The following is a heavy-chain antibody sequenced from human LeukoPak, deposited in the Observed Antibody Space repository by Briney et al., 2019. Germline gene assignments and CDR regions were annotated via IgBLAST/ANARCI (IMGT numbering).Heavy chain of an antibody. V-gene: IGHV3-23*01. Sequence: PGGSLRLSCGGSPVTFGTSAMSWVRQAPGKGLEWVSAVSAGGTNTYYADSVEGRFTISSDNSKDTLYLNMDSLRVEDTAQYFCARINCSGGTCYDYFEVWGEATLVTVSS. J-gene: IGHJ4*02. D-gene: IGHD2-15*01. CDR2: VSAGGTNT. CDR1: PVTFGTSA. CDR3: ARINCSGGTCYDYFEV.